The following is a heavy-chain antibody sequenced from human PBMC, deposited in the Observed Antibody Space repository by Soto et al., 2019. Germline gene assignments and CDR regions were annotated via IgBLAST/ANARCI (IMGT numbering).Heavy chain of an antibody. CDR1: GFTFSSYA. D-gene: IGHD1-26*01. CDR3: AXXGPRIVGEVGRDDAFDI. CDR2: ISYDGSNK. V-gene: IGHV3-30-3*01. J-gene: IGHJ3*02. Sequence: QVQLVESGGGVVQPGRSLRLSCAASGFTFSSYAMHWVRQAPGKGLEWVAVISYDGSNKYYADSVKGRFTISRDNSKNTLYLQMNSLRAEDTAVYYRAXXGPRIVGEVGRDDAFDIWGQGTMVTVSS.